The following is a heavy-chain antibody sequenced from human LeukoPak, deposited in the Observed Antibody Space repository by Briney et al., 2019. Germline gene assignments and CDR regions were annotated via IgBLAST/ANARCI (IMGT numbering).Heavy chain of an antibody. D-gene: IGHD6-19*01. Sequence: GGSLRLSCAASGFTFSNYWMNWVRQAPGKGLEWVASIGQDGSENYYVDSVKGRFTISRDNAKDSLYLQMNSLRVEDTAVYYCATGGGWYFDYWGQGALITASS. CDR2: IGQDGSEN. CDR1: GFTFSNYW. J-gene: IGHJ4*02. V-gene: IGHV3-7*01. CDR3: ATGGGWYFDY.